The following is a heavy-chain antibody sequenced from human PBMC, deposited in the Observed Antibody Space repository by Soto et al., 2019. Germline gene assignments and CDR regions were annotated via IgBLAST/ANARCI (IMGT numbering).Heavy chain of an antibody. CDR1: AFSLSTGGVG. J-gene: IGHJ6*02. CDR2: IYWDDDK. V-gene: IGHV2-5*02. CDR3: IQSRCGGDCLQSYASYYYYGMDV. Sequence: QITLKESGPTLVKPTQTLTLTCTFSAFSLSTGGVGVGWIRQPPGKALEWLALIYWDDDKRYSPSLRSRLTTTKDTSKNQVVLTMTNMDPVDTATYSCIQSRCGGDCLQSYASYYYYGMDVWGQGTTVTVSS. D-gene: IGHD2-21*02.